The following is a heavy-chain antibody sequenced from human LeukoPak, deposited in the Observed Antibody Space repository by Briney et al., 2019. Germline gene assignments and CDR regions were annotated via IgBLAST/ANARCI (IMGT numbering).Heavy chain of an antibody. D-gene: IGHD3-10*01. CDR2: INHSGST. J-gene: IGHJ5*02. V-gene: IGHV4-34*01. CDR1: GGSFSSYY. CDR3: ARHYYSSLVRGYRFDP. Sequence: PSETLSLTCAVYGGSFSSYYWSWIRQPPGKGLEWIGEINHSGSTDYNPSLKSRVTISVDTSSKQFSLKLSSVTAADTAVYYCARHYYSSLVRGYRFDPWGQGTLVTVSS.